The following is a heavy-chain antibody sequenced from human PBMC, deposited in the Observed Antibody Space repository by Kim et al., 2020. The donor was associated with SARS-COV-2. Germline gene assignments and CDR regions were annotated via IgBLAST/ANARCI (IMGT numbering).Heavy chain of an antibody. CDR1: GFTFSSYA. Sequence: GGSLRLSCAASGFTFSSYAMSWVRQAPGKGLEWVSAISGSGGSTYYADSVKGRFTISRDNSKNTLYLQMNSLRAEDTAVYYCAKDLGRVTRYFEFRTSYYFDYWGQGTLVTVSS. CDR3: AKDLGRVTRYFEFRTSYYFDY. CDR2: ISGSGGST. D-gene: IGHD3-9*01. V-gene: IGHV3-23*01. J-gene: IGHJ4*02.